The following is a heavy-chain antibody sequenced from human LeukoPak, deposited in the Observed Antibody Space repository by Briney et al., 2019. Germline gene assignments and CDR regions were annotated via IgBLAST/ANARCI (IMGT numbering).Heavy chain of an antibody. J-gene: IGHJ4*02. V-gene: IGHV4-34*01. CDR1: GGSFSGYY. Sequence: PSETLSLTCAVYGGSFSGYYWSWIRQPPGKGLEWIGEINHSGSTNYNPSLKSRVTISVDTSKNQFPLKVSSVTAADTAVYYCARGGYSLYDYWGQGTLVTVSS. D-gene: IGHD5-18*01. CDR2: INHSGST. CDR3: ARGGYSLYDY.